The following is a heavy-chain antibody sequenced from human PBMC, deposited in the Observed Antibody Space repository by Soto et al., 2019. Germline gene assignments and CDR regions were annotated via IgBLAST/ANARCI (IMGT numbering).Heavy chain of an antibody. CDR1: GYTFTYYT. CDR3: ARKRQLVSFDY. CDR2: ISSGNGNT. Sequence: QVQLVQSGAEVKEPGASVKVSCKASGYTFTYYTIHWVRQAPGQGLEWMGSISSGNGNTKFSQKFQDRVTFTRDTSAGTAYMELGSLRSEDTAVYYCARKRQLVSFDYLGQGTLVTVSS. D-gene: IGHD6-6*01. V-gene: IGHV1-3*01. J-gene: IGHJ4*02.